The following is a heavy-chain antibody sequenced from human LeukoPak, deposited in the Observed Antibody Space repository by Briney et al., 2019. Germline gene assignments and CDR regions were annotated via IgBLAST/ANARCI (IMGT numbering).Heavy chain of an antibody. V-gene: IGHV3-23*01. J-gene: IGHJ4*02. CDR1: GFTFSSYG. Sequence: GGSLRLSCAASGFTFSSYGMSWVRQAPGKGLEWVSAISGSGVMTYYADSVKGRFTVSGDNSKNTVYLQMSSLTAADTAVYYCAKDRSIGTYYTFDHWGQGTLVTVSS. CDR3: AKDRSIGTYYTFDH. D-gene: IGHD1-26*01. CDR2: ISGSGVMT.